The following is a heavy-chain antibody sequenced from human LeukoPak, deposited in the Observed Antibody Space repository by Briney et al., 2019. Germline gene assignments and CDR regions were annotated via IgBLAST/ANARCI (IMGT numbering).Heavy chain of an antibody. Sequence: SETLSLTCTVSGGPISSSSYYWGWIRQPPGKGLEWIGSIYYSGSTYYNPSLKSRVTISVDTSKNQFSLKLSSVTAADTAVYYCARRTAAAGTSWFDPWGQGTLVTVSS. V-gene: IGHV4-39*01. CDR3: ARRTAAAGTSWFDP. D-gene: IGHD6-13*01. CDR2: IYYSGST. CDR1: GGPISSSSYY. J-gene: IGHJ5*02.